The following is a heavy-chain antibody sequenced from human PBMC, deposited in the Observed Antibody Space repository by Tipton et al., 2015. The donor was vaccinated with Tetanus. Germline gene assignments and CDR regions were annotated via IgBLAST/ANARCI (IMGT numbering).Heavy chain of an antibody. J-gene: IGHJ3*02. CDR2: IYSGGST. V-gene: IGHV4-4*07. D-gene: IGHD2-15*01. CDR1: GGSSHDYY. Sequence: GLVKPSETLSLSCTVSGGSSHDYYWSWIRQSAGRGLEWIGRIYSGGSTNYNPSFKSRVTMSMDTSKNEFSLKLKSVTVADTAVYFCARVLRYSTSGGWDDAFDIWGQGTRVTVSS. CDR3: ARVLRYSTSGGWDDAFDI.